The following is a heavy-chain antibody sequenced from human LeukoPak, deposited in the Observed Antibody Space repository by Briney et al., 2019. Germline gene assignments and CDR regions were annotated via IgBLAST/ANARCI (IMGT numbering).Heavy chain of an antibody. CDR1: GGSISSYY. J-gene: IGHJ4*02. Sequence: PSETLSLTCTVSGGSISSYYWNWIRQPPGKGLEWIGYIYYTGSTNYNPSLKSRVTISIDTSKNQFSLKLSSVTAADTAVYYCAREGWGGSSWSNFDDWGQGTLVTVSS. CDR3: AREGWGGSSWSNFDD. V-gene: IGHV4-59*13. CDR2: IYYTGST. D-gene: IGHD6-13*01.